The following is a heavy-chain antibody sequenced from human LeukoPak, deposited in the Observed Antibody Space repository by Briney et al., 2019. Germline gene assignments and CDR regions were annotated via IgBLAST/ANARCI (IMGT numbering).Heavy chain of an antibody. Sequence: GGSLRLSCAASGFTLISYNMNWVRQAPGKGREWVSYISSSSSTIYYADSVTGRFTVSRDNAKNSLFLQMNSLRDEDTAVYYCAREDYGEDYWGQGTLVTVSS. V-gene: IGHV3-48*02. CDR2: ISSSSSTI. CDR3: AREDYGEDY. CDR1: GFTLISYN. D-gene: IGHD4-17*01. J-gene: IGHJ4*02.